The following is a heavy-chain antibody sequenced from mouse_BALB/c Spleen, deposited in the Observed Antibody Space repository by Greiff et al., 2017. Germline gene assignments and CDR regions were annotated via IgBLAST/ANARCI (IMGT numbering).Heavy chain of an antibody. J-gene: IGHJ4*01. CDR2: ISSGSSTI. CDR1: GFTFSSFG. CDR3: AREEDYYYAMDY. Sequence: EVQLMESGGGLVQPGGSRKLSCAASGFTFSSFGMHWVRQAPEKGLEWVAYISSGSSTIYYADTVKGRFTISRDNPKNTLFLQMTSLRSEDTAMYYCAREEDYYYAMDYWGQGTSVTVSS. V-gene: IGHV5-17*02.